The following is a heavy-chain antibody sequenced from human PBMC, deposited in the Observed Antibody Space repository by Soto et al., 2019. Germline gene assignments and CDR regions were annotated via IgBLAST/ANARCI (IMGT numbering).Heavy chain of an antibody. V-gene: IGHV3-23*01. J-gene: IGHJ4*02. Sequence: EVQLLESGGASVQPGGSLRRSCAASGFSFGTFVMTWFRQAPGGGLERVSSITDSGYTASYAETVEGRFTVSRDNSKNILHLQMNDLRVEDTATYYCAKNGQWLATPPEAWGQGTLVTVSS. CDR3: AKNGQWLATPPEA. CDR2: ITDSGYTA. D-gene: IGHD6-19*01. CDR1: GFSFGTFV.